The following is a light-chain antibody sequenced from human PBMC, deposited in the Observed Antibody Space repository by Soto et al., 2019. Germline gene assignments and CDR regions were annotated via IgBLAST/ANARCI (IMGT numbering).Light chain of an antibody. J-gene: IGKJ2*01. CDR3: QQYSSFSNT. CDR1: QSISSW. V-gene: IGKV1-5*01. Sequence: DIQMTQSPSTLSASVGDRVSITCRASQSISSWLAWYQQKPGKAPKILIYDASSLESGVPSRFSGSGSGTEFTLPISSLQPDDFATYYCQQYSSFSNTFGQGTKLQI. CDR2: DAS.